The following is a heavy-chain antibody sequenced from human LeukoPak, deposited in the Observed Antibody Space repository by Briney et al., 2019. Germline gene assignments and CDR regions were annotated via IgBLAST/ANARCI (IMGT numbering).Heavy chain of an antibody. V-gene: IGHV3-33*08. D-gene: IGHD2-15*01. CDR2: IWYDGSNK. J-gene: IGHJ6*02. CDR3: AREYCSGGSCYVSYGMDV. Sequence: GGSLRLSCAASGFTFSSYAMSWVRQAPGKGLEWVAVIWYDGSNKYYADSVKGRFTISRDNSKNTLYLQMNSLRAEDTAVYYCAREYCSGGSCYVSYGMDVWGQGTTVTVSS. CDR1: GFTFSSYA.